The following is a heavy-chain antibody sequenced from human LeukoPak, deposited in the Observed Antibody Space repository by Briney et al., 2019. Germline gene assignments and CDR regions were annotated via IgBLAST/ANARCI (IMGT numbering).Heavy chain of an antibody. Sequence: PGWSVRLSCAASGFTFSSYEMNWVRQAPGKGLEWVSYISCSGSTIYYSDSVKGRFTISRDNTKNSLYLQMNSLRAEDTAVYYCAGGTPEEDYWGQGTLVTVSS. CDR2: ISCSGSTI. V-gene: IGHV3-48*03. CDR3: AGGTPEEDY. CDR1: GFTFSSYE. D-gene: IGHD3-16*01. J-gene: IGHJ4*02.